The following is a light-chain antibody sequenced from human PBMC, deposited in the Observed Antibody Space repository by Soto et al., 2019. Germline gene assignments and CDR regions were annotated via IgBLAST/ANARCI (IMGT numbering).Light chain of an antibody. CDR2: DDN. Sequence: QSVLTQPPSVSGAPVQRVAMSCTGSSSNIGAGYDLHWYQHLPGTAPKLLIYDDNSRPSGVPDRFSGSRSGTSASLAITGLQAEDEADYYCQSYDSSLSAYVFGTGTKVTVL. V-gene: IGLV1-40*01. CDR3: QSYDSSLSAYV. CDR1: SSNIGAGYD. J-gene: IGLJ1*01.